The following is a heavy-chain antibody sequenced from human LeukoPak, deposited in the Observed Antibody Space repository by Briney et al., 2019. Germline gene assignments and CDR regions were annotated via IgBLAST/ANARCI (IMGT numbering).Heavy chain of an antibody. Sequence: PSETLSLTCAVSGDSVSFSYWSWIRQPPVKGLEWIGYVFHTGDSNCNPSLKRRVTMSLDTSKNQLSLRLTSVTAADTAVYYCARDPFATPFDRWGRGTLVTVSS. D-gene: IGHD2-15*01. CDR3: ARDPFATPFDR. V-gene: IGHV4-59*02. J-gene: IGHJ5*02. CDR1: GDSVSFSY. CDR2: VFHTGDS.